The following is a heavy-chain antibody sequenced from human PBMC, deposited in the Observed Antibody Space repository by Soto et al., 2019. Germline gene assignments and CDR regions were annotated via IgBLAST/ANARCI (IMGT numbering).Heavy chain of an antibody. CDR3: PTSGSGWDYFDY. V-gene: IGHV3-15*01. CDR2: MKRKSDGGKT. D-gene: IGHD6-19*01. J-gene: IGHJ4*02. Sequence: LRLSCAGSGFTFSNAWMSWVRQAPGKGLEWVGRMKRKSDGGKTDYDASVKGRFTISRDDSKNTLYLQMNSLKTEDTAVYYCPTSGSGWDYFDYWGQGILVTVSS. CDR1: GFTFSNAW.